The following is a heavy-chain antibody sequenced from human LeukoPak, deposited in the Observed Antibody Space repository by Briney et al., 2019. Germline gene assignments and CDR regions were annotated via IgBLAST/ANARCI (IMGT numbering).Heavy chain of an antibody. CDR1: GYSFPSYW. Sequence: GESLKISCKASGYSFPSYWIGWVRQMPGKGLEWMGIIYPGDSDTIYSPSVQGHVTISADKSIRTTYLQWSSLKASDTAMYYCARRDSIFDYWGQGTLVTVSS. J-gene: IGHJ4*02. V-gene: IGHV5-51*01. D-gene: IGHD2/OR15-2a*01. CDR3: ARRDSIFDY. CDR2: IYPGDSDT.